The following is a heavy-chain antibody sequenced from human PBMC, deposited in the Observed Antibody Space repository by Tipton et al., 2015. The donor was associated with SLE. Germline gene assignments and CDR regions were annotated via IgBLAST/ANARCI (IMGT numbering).Heavy chain of an antibody. V-gene: IGHV4-34*09. Sequence: TLSLTCAVYGGSFSGYYWSWIRQPPGKGLEWIGYIYYSGSTYYNPSLKSRVTISVDTSKNQFSLKLSSVTAADTAVYYCARTTLGSFDYWGQGTLVTVSS. CDR1: GGSFSGYY. CDR2: IYYSGST. CDR3: ARTTLGSFDY. D-gene: IGHD7-27*01. J-gene: IGHJ4*02.